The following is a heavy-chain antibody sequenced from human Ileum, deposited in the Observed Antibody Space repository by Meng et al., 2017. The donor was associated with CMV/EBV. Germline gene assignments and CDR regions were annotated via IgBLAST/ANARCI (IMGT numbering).Heavy chain of an antibody. CDR1: GGSFSGYY. V-gene: IGHV4-34*01. D-gene: IGHD2-2*02. CDR2: VNLGGST. J-gene: IGHJ5*02. CDR3: AREIVIEPDTIRGGYWFDP. Sequence: SETLSLTCAVYGGSFSGYYWSWIRQPPGKGLEWIGEVNLGGSTNYNPSLKSRVTISVDTSKTQFSLRLSSMTAANTAVYYCAREIVIEPDTIRGGYWFDPWGQGTLVTVSS.